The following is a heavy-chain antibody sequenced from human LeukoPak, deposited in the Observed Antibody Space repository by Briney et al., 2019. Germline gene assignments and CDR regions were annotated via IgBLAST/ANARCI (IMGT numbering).Heavy chain of an antibody. Sequence: PGGPLRLSCAASGFTFSSYWMRWVRQAPGKGLEWVANIRQDGSVQNYVDSVKGRFTISRDNPKNSVYLQMSSLRAEDTAVYYCLVTTRSRGFDYWGQGTLVTVSS. CDR2: IRQDGSVQ. J-gene: IGHJ4*02. CDR1: GFTFSSYW. D-gene: IGHD1/OR15-1a*01. V-gene: IGHV3-7*01. CDR3: LVTTRSRGFDY.